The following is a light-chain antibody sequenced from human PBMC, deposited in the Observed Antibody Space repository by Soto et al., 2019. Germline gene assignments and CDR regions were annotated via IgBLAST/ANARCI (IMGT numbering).Light chain of an antibody. CDR2: EVN. Sequence: QPASVSGSPGQSITISCTGSSSDVGKYNLVSWYQQHPGNAPKIMIFEVNKRPSGVSDRFSGSKSGNTASLTISGLQADDEADYYCCSYGITTPWIFGGGTKLTVL. CDR1: SSDVGKYNL. J-gene: IGLJ2*01. V-gene: IGLV2-23*02. CDR3: CSYGITTPWI.